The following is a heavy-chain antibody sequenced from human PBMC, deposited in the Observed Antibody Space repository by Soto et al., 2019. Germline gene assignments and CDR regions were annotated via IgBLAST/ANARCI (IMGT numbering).Heavy chain of an antibody. J-gene: IGHJ4*02. CDR1: GGSISSGGYY. CDR2: IYYSGST. D-gene: IGHD3-22*01. V-gene: IGHV4-31*03. Sequence: QVQLQESGPGLVKPSQTLSLTCTVSGGSISSGGYYWSWIRQHPGKGLEWIGYIYYSGSTYYNPTLKSRVTISVDTSKNQFSLKLSSVTAADTAVYYCASGPPRSSGYYFDYWGQGTLVTVSS. CDR3: ASGPPRSSGYYFDY.